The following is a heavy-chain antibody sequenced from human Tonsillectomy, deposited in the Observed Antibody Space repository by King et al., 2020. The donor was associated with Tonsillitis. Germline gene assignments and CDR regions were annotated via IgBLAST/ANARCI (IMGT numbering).Heavy chain of an antibody. J-gene: IGHJ3*02. V-gene: IGHV4-59*01. CDR2: IYYSGST. CDR1: GGSISSYY. Sequence: QLQESGPGLVKPSETLSLTCTVSGGSISSYYWSWIRQPPGKGLEWIGNIYYSGSTNYNPSLKSRVTISVDTSKNQFSLKLSSVTAADTAVYYCARDLGSSSWYTDDAFDIWGQGTMVTVSS. CDR3: ARDLGSSSWYTDDAFDI. D-gene: IGHD6-13*01.